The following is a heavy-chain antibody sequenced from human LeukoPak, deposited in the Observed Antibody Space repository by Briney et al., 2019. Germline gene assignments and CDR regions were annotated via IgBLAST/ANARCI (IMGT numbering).Heavy chain of an antibody. V-gene: IGHV1-8*01. CDR2: MNPNSGGT. CDR1: GYTFTSYE. Sequence: ASVKVPCKASGYTFTSYEINWVRQATGQGLEWMGWMNPNSGGTGYAQKFQGRVTMTRDTSISTAYIELSSLRSEDTAVYYCARRHPNCASTSCPPDYWGQGTLVTVSS. CDR3: ARRHPNCASTSCPPDY. D-gene: IGHD2-2*01. J-gene: IGHJ4*02.